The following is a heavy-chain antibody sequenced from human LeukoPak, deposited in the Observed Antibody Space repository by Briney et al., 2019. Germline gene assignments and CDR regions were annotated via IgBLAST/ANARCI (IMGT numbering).Heavy chain of an antibody. CDR3: AKGVGQVVAHAFDV. D-gene: IGHD2-15*01. Sequence: GRSLRLSCAASGFTFSSYGMHWVRQAPGKGLEWVAVISYDGSYKSYADSVKGRFTISRDNSKHTLYLQMNSLRAEDTAVYYCAKGVGQVVAHAFDVWGQGTMVTVSS. V-gene: IGHV3-30*18. J-gene: IGHJ3*01. CDR2: ISYDGSYK. CDR1: GFTFSSYG.